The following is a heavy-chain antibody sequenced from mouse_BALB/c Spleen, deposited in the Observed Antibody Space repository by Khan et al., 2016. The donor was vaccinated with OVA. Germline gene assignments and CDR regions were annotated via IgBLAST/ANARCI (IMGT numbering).Heavy chain of an antibody. CDR1: GFTFSDYY. CDR3: ARGYYGSPFAY. CDR2: ISDGGSYT. V-gene: IGHV5-4*02. D-gene: IGHD2-1*01. Sequence: EVQLVESGGGLVKPGGSLKLSCAASGFTFSDYYMYWVRQTPEKRLEWVATISDGGSYTYYPDSVQGRFTISRDDAKNNLYLQMSSLKSDDTAMYYCARGYYGSPFAYGGQGTLVTVSA. J-gene: IGHJ3*01.